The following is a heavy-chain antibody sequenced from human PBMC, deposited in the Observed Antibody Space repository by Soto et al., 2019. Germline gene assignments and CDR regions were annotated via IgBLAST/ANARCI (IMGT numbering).Heavy chain of an antibody. V-gene: IGHV4-39*01. CDR1: GGSISSSSYY. Sequence: PSETLSLTCTVSGGSISSSSYYWGWIRQPPGKGLEWIGSIYYSGSTYYNPSLKSRVTISVGTSKNQFSLKLSSVTAADTAVYYCARVYYDILTGYYDFDYWGQGTLVTVSS. J-gene: IGHJ4*02. CDR2: IYYSGST. D-gene: IGHD3-9*01. CDR3: ARVYYDILTGYYDFDY.